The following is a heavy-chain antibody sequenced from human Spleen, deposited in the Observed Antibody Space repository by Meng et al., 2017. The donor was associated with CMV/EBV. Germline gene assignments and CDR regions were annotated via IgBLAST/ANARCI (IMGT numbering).Heavy chain of an antibody. CDR1: GGSFSGYY. CDR2: INHSGST. CDR3: ARMYSGYDYEYYFDY. J-gene: IGHJ4*01. V-gene: IGHV4-34*01. D-gene: IGHD5-12*01. Sequence: SETLSLTCAVYGGSFSGYYWSWIRQPPGKGLEWIGEINHSGSTNYNPSLKSRVTISVDKSKNQFSLKLSSVTAADTAVYYCARMYSGYDYEYYFDYWGHGTLVTVSS.